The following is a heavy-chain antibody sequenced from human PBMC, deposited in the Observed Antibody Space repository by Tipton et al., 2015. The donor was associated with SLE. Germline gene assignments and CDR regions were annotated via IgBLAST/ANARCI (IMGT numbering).Heavy chain of an antibody. V-gene: IGHV3-9*01. Sequence: SLRLSCVASGFTFDDYAMHWVRQAPGKGLEWVSGISWNSGSIDYADSVKGRFTISRDSYKNTLDLQMNSLRAEDTAVYYCTGAGSTPFDFWGQGILVTVSS. J-gene: IGHJ4*02. CDR3: TGAGSTPFDF. CDR2: ISWNSGSI. D-gene: IGHD1-26*01. CDR1: GFTFDDYA.